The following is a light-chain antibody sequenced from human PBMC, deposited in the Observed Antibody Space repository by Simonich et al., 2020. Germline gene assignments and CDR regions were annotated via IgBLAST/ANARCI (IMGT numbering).Light chain of an antibody. CDR1: QSVSSSY. Sequence: EIVLTQSPGTLSLSPGERATLSCRASQSVSSSYLAWYQQKPAQAPRLLIYGASSRATVIPDRFSGSGSGTDFTLTISRLEPEDFAVYYCQQYGSSWTFGQGTKVEIK. CDR3: QQYGSSWT. V-gene: IGKV3-20*01. J-gene: IGKJ1*01. CDR2: GAS.